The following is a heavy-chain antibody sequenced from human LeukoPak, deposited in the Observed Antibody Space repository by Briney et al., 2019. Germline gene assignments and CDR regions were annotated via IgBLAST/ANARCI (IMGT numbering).Heavy chain of an antibody. Sequence: GGSLRLSCAASGFIFTNYFMSWVRQAPGKGLEWVASIKHDGSEKYYVGSVRGRFTISRDNTMNSLYLQMSSLRAEDTAVYYCATDRGWRTSGYYLYYFEYWGQGTLVTYSS. CDR3: ATDRGWRTSGYYLYYFEY. CDR1: GFIFTNYF. D-gene: IGHD3-3*01. J-gene: IGHJ4*02. CDR2: IKHDGSEK. V-gene: IGHV3-7*01.